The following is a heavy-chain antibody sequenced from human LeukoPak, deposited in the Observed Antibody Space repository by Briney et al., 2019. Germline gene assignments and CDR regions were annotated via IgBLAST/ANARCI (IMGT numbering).Heavy chain of an antibody. CDR3: ARGPIQYGGNSYSFDP. Sequence: EASVKVSCKASGYTFTSYDINWVRRATGQGLEWMGWMNPNSGNTGYAQKFQGRVTMTRNTSISTAYMELSSLRSEDTAVYYCARGPIQYGGNSYSFDPWGQGTLVTVSS. D-gene: IGHD4-23*01. V-gene: IGHV1-8*01. CDR2: MNPNSGNT. CDR1: GYTFTSYD. J-gene: IGHJ5*02.